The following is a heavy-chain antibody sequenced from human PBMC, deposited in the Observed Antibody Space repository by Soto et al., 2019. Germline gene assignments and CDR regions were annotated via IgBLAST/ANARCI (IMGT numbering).Heavy chain of an antibody. J-gene: IGHJ4*02. CDR3: AKDPMLKGRGYNWNYAQFDY. D-gene: IGHD1-7*01. CDR1: GFTFSSYA. CDR2: ISGSGGST. V-gene: IGHV3-23*01. Sequence: EVQLLESGGGLVQPGGSLRLSCAASGFTFSSYAMSWVRQAPGKGLEWVSAISGSGGSTYYADSVKGRFTISGDNSKNTLYLQMNSLRAEDTAVYYCAKDPMLKGRGYNWNYAQFDYWGQGTLVTVSS.